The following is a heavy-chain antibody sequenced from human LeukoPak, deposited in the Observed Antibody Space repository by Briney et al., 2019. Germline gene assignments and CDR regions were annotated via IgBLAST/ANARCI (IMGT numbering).Heavy chain of an antibody. V-gene: IGHV1-2*06. CDR1: GYTFTGYY. J-gene: IGHJ3*02. D-gene: IGHD6-13*01. CDR3: ARGIAAAGTVDGAFDI. CDR2: INPNSGGT. Sequence: GASVKVSCKASGYTFTGYYMHWVRQAPGQGLEWMGRINPNSGGTNYAPKFQGRVTMTRDTSISTAYMELSRLRSDDTAVYYCARGIAAAGTVDGAFDIWGQGTMVTVSS.